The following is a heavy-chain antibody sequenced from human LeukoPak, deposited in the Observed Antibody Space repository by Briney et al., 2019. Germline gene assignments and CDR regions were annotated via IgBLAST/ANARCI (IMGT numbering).Heavy chain of an antibody. CDR3: ARDHSSSFDY. Sequence: SETLSLTCSVSGGSISSYYWSWIRQPPGEGLEWIGCIYYSGSPKYNPSLKSRATVSIDTSKNQFSLKLTSVTAADTAVYYCARDHSSSFDYWGQGTLVTVSS. D-gene: IGHD6-19*01. J-gene: IGHJ4*02. CDR2: IYYSGSP. V-gene: IGHV4-59*01. CDR1: GGSISSYY.